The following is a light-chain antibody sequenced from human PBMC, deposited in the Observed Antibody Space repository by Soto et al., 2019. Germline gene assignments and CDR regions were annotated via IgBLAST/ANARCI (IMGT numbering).Light chain of an antibody. CDR1: QSISNY. CDR3: QQSDSTPKT. V-gene: IGKV1-39*01. CDR2: AAS. J-gene: IGKJ1*01. Sequence: DIQMTHSPSSLSASVGDRVTISCRASQSISNYLNWYQQKPGTAPKLLIYAASSLQSGVPSRFSGSGSGTDFTLTISSLQIEDFATYFCQQSDSTPKTFGQGTKVEIK.